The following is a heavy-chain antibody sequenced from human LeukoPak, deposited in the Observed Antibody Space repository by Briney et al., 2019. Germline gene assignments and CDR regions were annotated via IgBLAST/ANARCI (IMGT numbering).Heavy chain of an antibody. CDR2: INHSGST. Sequence: PSETLSLTCAVYGGSLSGYYWSWIRQPPGKGLEWIGEINHSGSTNYNPSLKSRVTISVDTSKNQFSLKLSSVTAADTAVYYCARGYRYCSSTSCYNRAFDIWGQGTMVTVSS. CDR1: GGSLSGYY. CDR3: ARGYRYCSSTSCYNRAFDI. V-gene: IGHV4-34*01. J-gene: IGHJ3*02. D-gene: IGHD2-2*02.